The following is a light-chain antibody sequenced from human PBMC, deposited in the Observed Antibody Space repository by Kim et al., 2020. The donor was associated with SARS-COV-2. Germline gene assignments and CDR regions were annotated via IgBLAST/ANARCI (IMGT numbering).Light chain of an antibody. V-gene: IGLV2-14*03. Sequence: QSALTQPASVSGSPGQSITISCTGTSSDVGGYNSVSWYQQHPGKAPKLMIYDVTNRPSGVSNRFSGSKSGNTASLTISGLQAEDEADYYCSSYTSSTTPVFGGGTQLTVL. CDR1: SSDVGGYNS. CDR2: DVT. CDR3: SSYTSSTTPV. J-gene: IGLJ3*02.